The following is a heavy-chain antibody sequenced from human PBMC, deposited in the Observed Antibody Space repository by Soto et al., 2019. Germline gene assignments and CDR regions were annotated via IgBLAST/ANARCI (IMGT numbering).Heavy chain of an antibody. CDR3: AEDSNWGYLDRRGYYRLRDEN. CDR1: GFTFSNYA. D-gene: IGHD3-22*01. CDR2: ISGSGGST. Sequence: EVQLLESGGGLLQPGGSLRLSCAASGFTFSNYAMSWVRQAPGKGLEWVSAISGSGGSTYYADSLKGRFTISRDNSKNTRYLQMSSLRAEDTAVYYCAEDSNWGYLDRRGYYRLRDENWGQGTLVTVSS. V-gene: IGHV3-23*01. J-gene: IGHJ4*02.